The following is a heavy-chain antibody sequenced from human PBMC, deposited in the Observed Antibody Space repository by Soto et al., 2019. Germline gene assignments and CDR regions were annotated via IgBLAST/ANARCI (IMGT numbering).Heavy chain of an antibody. J-gene: IGHJ6*02. V-gene: IGHV3-30-3*01. CDR2: ISYDGSNK. CDR3: ARDSYGMDV. Sequence: GGSLRLSCAASGFTFSTYAMHWVRQAPGKGLEWVAVISYDGSNKYYADSVKGRFTISRDNSKNTLYVQMNSLRAEDTAVYYCARDSYGMDVWGQGTTVTVSS. CDR1: GFTFSTYA.